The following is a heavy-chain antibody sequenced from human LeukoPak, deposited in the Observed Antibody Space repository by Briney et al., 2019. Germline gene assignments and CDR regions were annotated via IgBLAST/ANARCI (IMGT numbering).Heavy chain of an antibody. D-gene: IGHD5-12*01. CDR1: GYTLTELS. J-gene: IGHJ5*02. CDR2: FDPEDGET. V-gene: IGHV1-24*01. CDR3: AANVDIVATILFDP. Sequence: GASVKVSCKVSGYTLTELSMHWVRQAPGKGLEWMGGFDPEDGETIYAQKFQGRVTMTEDTSTDTAYMELSSLGSEDTAVYYCAANVDIVATILFDPWGQGTLVTVSS.